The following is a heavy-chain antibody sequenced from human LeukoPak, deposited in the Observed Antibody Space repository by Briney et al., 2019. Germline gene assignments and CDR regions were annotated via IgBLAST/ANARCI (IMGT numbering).Heavy chain of an antibody. V-gene: IGHV3-48*04. D-gene: IGHD1-26*01. CDR3: ARGGDY. Sequence: GGSLRLSCAASGFTFSSYSINWVRQAPGKGLEWVSHISSSSNTIYYADSVKGRFTISRDNAKNSAFLQMNSLRAEDTAVYYCARGGDYWGQGTLVTVSS. CDR2: ISSSSNTI. CDR1: GFTFSSYS. J-gene: IGHJ4*02.